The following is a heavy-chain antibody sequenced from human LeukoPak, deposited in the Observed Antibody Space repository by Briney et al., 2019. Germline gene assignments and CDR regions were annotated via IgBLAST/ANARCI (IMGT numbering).Heavy chain of an antibody. CDR3: ARGLKRRGFLDY. J-gene: IGHJ4*02. Sequence: PSETLSLTCTVSGDSIRRSRYYWGWVRQSPGKGLEWIGSIYNSGNTYYNPSLKSRLTISVDTSKNQFSLKLSSVTAADTAVYYCARGLKRRGFLDYWGQGTLVTVSS. CDR1: GDSIRRSRYY. V-gene: IGHV4-39*07. D-gene: IGHD6-25*01. CDR2: IYNSGNT.